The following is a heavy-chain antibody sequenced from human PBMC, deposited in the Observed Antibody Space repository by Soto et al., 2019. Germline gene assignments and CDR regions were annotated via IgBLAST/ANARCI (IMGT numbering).Heavy chain of an antibody. CDR2: IWYDGSNK. V-gene: IGHV3-33*01. J-gene: IGHJ4*02. D-gene: IGHD4-17*01. CDR3: ARVDYGDYGGGDDY. Sequence: QVQLVESGGGVVQPGRSLRLSCAASGFTFSSYGMHWVRQAPGKGLEWVAVIWYDGSNKYYADSVKGRFTISRDNSKNTLYLQMNSLRAEDTTVYYCARVDYGDYGGGDDYWGQGTLVTVSS. CDR1: GFTFSSYG.